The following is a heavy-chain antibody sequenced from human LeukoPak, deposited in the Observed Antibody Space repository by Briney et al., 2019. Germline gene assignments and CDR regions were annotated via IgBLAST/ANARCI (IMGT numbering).Heavy chain of an antibody. V-gene: IGHV3-30-3*01. D-gene: IGHD1-1*01. J-gene: IGHJ4*02. CDR3: ARDLGILWKLAYS. CDR2: IPYDGLNK. CDR1: GFTFNDHP. Sequence: GGSLRLSCAASGFTFNDHPMHWIRLAPHKGLEWVAVIPYDGLNKYYSHSAKDRFTVSRDNVNNILYLQMNRLRTEDTAAYYCARDLGILWKLAYSWGQGTLVTVSS.